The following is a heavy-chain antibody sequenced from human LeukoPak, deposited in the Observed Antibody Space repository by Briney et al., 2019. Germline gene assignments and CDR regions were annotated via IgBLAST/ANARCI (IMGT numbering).Heavy chain of an antibody. Sequence: ASVKVSCKASGYTFTSYDINWVRQGTGQGLEWMGWMNPNSGNTGYAQTFQGRVTITMNTSISTAYMELSSLRCEDTAVYYCARGRGYTLGWFDPWGQGTLVTVSS. V-gene: IGHV1-8*03. CDR1: GYTFTSYD. CDR3: ARGRGYTLGWFDP. CDR2: MNPNSGNT. J-gene: IGHJ5*02. D-gene: IGHD3-22*01.